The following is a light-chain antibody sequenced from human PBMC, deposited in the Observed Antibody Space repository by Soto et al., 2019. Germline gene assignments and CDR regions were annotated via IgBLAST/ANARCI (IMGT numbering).Light chain of an antibody. J-gene: IGLJ1*01. Sequence: QSVLTQPASVSGSPGQSITISYTGTSSDIGSYNYVAWYQQFPGKTPKLIIYEVRNRPSGVSFRFSGSKSGNTAFLTISGLQAEDEADYYCISYRGSDTSYVFGTGTKVTVL. CDR2: EVR. CDR3: ISYRGSDTSYV. CDR1: SSDIGSYNY. V-gene: IGLV2-14*01.